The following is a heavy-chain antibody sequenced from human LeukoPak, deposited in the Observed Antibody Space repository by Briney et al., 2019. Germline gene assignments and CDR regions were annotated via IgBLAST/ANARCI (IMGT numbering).Heavy chain of an antibody. Sequence: PGGSLRLSCAASGFTFSSYWMSWVRQAPGKGLEWVANIKQDGSEKYYVDSVKGRLTISRDNAKNSLYLQMNSLRAEDTAVYYCARLGFTGKYYYYMDVWGKGTTVTVSS. CDR1: GFTFSSYW. CDR3: ARLGFTGKYYYYMDV. CDR2: IKQDGSEK. J-gene: IGHJ6*03. V-gene: IGHV3-7*01. D-gene: IGHD3-16*01.